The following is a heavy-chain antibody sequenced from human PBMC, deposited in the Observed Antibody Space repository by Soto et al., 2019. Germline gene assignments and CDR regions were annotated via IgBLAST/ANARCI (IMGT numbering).Heavy chain of an antibody. CDR1: GDSISSYY. J-gene: IGHJ4*02. Sequence: SETLSLTCTVSGDSISSYYWSWIRQPPGKGLEWIGYIYYSGSTNYNPSLKSRVTISVDTSKKQFSLKLSSVTAADTAVYFCARGYCPGGSCYSRFFDYWGQGTLVTVSS. CDR2: IYYSGST. CDR3: ARGYCPGGSCYSRFFDY. V-gene: IGHV4-59*08. D-gene: IGHD2-15*01.